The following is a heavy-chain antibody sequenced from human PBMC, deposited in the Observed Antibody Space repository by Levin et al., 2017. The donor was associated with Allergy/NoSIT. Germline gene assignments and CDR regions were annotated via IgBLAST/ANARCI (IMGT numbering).Heavy chain of an antibody. CDR3: AKAYFGSSRFDP. Sequence: GESLKISCAASGFTFSSYAMSWVRQAPGKGLEWVSAISGSGGIGGSGGSTYYADSVKGRFTISRDNSKNTLYLQMNSLRAEDTAVYYCAKAYFGSSRFDPWGQGTLVTVSS. CDR1: GFTFSSYA. V-gene: IGHV3-23*01. CDR2: ISGSGGIGGSGGST. J-gene: IGHJ5*02. D-gene: IGHD1-26*01.